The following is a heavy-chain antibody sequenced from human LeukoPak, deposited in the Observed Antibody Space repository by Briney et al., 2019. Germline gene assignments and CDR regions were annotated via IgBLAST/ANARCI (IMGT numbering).Heavy chain of an antibody. J-gene: IGHJ4*02. CDR3: ARDRHESGSYYFFDY. Sequence: GGPLRLSCAASGFTFSSYSMTWVRQAPGKGLEWVSYISSSSSTIYYADSVKGRFTISRDNAKNSLYLQMNSLRDEDTAVYYCARDRHESGSYYFFDYWGQGTLVTVSS. D-gene: IGHD1-26*01. CDR2: ISSSSSTI. V-gene: IGHV3-48*02. CDR1: GFTFSSYS.